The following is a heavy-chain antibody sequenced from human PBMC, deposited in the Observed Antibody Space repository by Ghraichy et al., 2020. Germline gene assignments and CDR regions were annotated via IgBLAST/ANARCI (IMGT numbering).Heavy chain of an antibody. D-gene: IGHD3-10*01. CDR1: GGSFSGYY. J-gene: IGHJ4*02. Sequence: TLSLTCAVYGGSFSGYYWSWIRQPPGKGLEWIGEINHSGSTNYNPSLKSRVTISVDTSKNQFSLKLSSVTAADTAVYYCARVDYYGSGDVPFDYWGQGTLVTVSS. CDR2: INHSGST. CDR3: ARVDYYGSGDVPFDY. V-gene: IGHV4-34*01.